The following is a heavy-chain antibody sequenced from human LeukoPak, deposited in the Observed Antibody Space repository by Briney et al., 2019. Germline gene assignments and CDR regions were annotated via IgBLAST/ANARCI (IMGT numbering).Heavy chain of an antibody. CDR2: IYYSGST. Sequence: SETLSLTFTVSGGSISSYYWSWIRQPPGKGLEWIGYIYYSGSTNYNPSLKSRVTISVDTSKNQFSLKLSSVTAADTAVYYCARDRGKLPPDYWGQGTLVTVSS. D-gene: IGHD1-14*01. V-gene: IGHV4-59*01. J-gene: IGHJ4*02. CDR1: GGSISSYY. CDR3: ARDRGKLPPDY.